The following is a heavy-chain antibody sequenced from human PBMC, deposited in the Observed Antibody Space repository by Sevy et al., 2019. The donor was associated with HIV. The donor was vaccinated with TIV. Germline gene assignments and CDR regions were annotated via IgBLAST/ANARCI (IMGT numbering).Heavy chain of an antibody. J-gene: IGHJ4*02. Sequence: GGSLRLSCAASGFVFYDYSMSWIRQAPGKGLEWVATFSFGCGKINYADSVKGRFTISRDNSKNSFYLQMDNLRVEDTALYYCAREGCTRPHDYWGQGTRVTVSS. D-gene: IGHD2-8*01. V-gene: IGHV3-23*01. CDR1: GFVFYDYS. CDR3: AREGCTRPHDY. CDR2: FSFGCGKI.